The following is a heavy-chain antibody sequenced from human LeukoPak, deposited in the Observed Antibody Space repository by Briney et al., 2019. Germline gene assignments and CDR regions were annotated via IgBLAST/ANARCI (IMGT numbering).Heavy chain of an antibody. CDR3: ARRNKNTGPLTFDI. CDR1: GGSVSSSSYY. J-gene: IGHJ3*02. D-gene: IGHD2/OR15-2a*01. Sequence: PSETLSLTCTVSGGSVSSSSYYWGWIRQPPGKGLEWIGSIYYSGSTYYNPSLKSRVTISVDTSKNQFSLNLSSVTAADTAVYYCARRNKNTGPLTFDIWGQGTMVTVSS. V-gene: IGHV4-39*01. CDR2: IYYSGST.